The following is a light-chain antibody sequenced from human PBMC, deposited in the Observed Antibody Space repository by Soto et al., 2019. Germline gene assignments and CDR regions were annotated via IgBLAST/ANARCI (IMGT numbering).Light chain of an antibody. CDR1: TSNIGNNY. CDR3: GKWDSSLIAVV. Sequence: QAVVTQPPAVSAAPGQKVTISCSGSTSNIGNNYVSWYQQLPGTAPKLLIYDNNKRPSGILDRFSGSKSGTSATLGITGLQTGDEADYYCGKWDSSLIAVVFGGGTKLTVL. V-gene: IGLV1-51*01. J-gene: IGLJ2*01. CDR2: DNN.